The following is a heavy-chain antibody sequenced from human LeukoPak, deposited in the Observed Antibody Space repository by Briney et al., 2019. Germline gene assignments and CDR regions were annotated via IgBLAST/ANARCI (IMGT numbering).Heavy chain of an antibody. Sequence: PSETLSLTCAVYGGSFSGYYWSWIRQPPGKGLEWIGEINHSGSTNYNPSLKSRVTISVDTSKNQFSLKLSSVTAADTAVYYCARGAYDILTGYYKNWFDPWGQGTLVTVSS. CDR1: GGSFSGYY. CDR2: INHSGST. V-gene: IGHV4-34*01. J-gene: IGHJ5*02. D-gene: IGHD3-9*01. CDR3: ARGAYDILTGYYKNWFDP.